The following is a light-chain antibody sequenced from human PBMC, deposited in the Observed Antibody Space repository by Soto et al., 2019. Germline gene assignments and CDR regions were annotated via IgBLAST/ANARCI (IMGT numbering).Light chain of an antibody. CDR1: TSNIGTNY. V-gene: IGLV1-47*01. J-gene: IGLJ3*02. Sequence: QSVLTQPPSASGTPGQTVTISSSGGTSNIGTNYVSWYQHLPGTAPKLLIYGNNQRPSGVPDRFSGSKSGTSASLAISGLRSDDEADYYCAVWDDSLSGAVFGGGTKLTVL. CDR2: GNN. CDR3: AVWDDSLSGAV.